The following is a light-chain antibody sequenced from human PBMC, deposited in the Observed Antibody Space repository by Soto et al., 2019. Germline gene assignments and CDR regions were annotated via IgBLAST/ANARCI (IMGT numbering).Light chain of an antibody. J-gene: IGKJ2*01. V-gene: IGKV3-20*01. Sequence: EIVLTQSPGTLSLSPGERATLSCRASQSFRYDYLAWYQQKPGQAPRLLIYGVSARATGIPDRFSGSGSGTDFTLTISGLEPVDFAVYYCQQYETSVYTFGQGTKLEI. CDR1: QSFRYDY. CDR3: QQYETSVYT. CDR2: GVS.